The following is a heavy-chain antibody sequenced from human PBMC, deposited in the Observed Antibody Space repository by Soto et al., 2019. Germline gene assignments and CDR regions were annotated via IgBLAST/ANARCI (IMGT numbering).Heavy chain of an antibody. CDR3: ARDIVVVPAAIPSGNDY. CDR1: GFTFSSYA. CDR2: ISYDGSNK. V-gene: IGHV3-30-3*01. D-gene: IGHD2-2*02. J-gene: IGHJ4*02. Sequence: QVQLVESGGGVVQPGRSLRLSCAASGFTFSSYAMHWVRQAPGKGLEWVAVISYDGSNKYYADSVKGRFTISRDNSKNTLYLQMNSLRAEDTAVYYCARDIVVVPAAIPSGNDYWGQG.